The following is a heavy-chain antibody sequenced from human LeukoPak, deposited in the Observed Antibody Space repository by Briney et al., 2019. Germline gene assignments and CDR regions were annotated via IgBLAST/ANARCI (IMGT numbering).Heavy chain of an antibody. Sequence: GGSLRLSCAASGFTFSSYAMSWVRQAPGKGLEWVSAISGSGGGTYYADSVKGRFTISRDNSKNTLYLQMNSLRAEDTAVYYCAKVYFASSWPHDAFDIWDQGTMVTVSS. CDR1: GFTFSSYA. CDR3: AKVYFASSWPHDAFDI. V-gene: IGHV3-23*01. J-gene: IGHJ3*02. D-gene: IGHD6-13*01. CDR2: ISGSGGGT.